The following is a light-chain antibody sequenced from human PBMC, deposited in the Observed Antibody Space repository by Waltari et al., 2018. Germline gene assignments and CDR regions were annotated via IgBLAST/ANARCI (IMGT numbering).Light chain of an antibody. CDR1: SSDVGGYNY. V-gene: IGLV2-14*03. J-gene: IGLJ2*01. CDR2: DVS. Sequence: QSALTQPASVSGSPGQSITISCTGTSSDVGGYNYVSWYQQHPGKAPKLMIYDVSNRPSGVSNRFSGSKSGNTASLTIFGLQAEDEAYYYCSSYISSSTLELFGGGTSLTVL. CDR3: SSYISSSTLEL.